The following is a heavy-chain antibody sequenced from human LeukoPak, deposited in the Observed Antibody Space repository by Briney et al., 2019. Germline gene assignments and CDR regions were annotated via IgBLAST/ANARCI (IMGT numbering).Heavy chain of an antibody. CDR2: ISSISSYI. CDR1: GFTFSSYS. CDR3: ARDRYYYGSGSYLWSYGMDV. D-gene: IGHD3-10*01. J-gene: IGHJ6*02. V-gene: IGHV3-21*01. Sequence: GGSLRLTCAASGFTFSSYSMNWVRQPPGKGLGWVSSISSISSYIYYADSAKGRFTISRDNAKNSLYLQMNSLRAEDTAVYYCARDRYYYGSGSYLWSYGMDVWGQGTTVTVSS.